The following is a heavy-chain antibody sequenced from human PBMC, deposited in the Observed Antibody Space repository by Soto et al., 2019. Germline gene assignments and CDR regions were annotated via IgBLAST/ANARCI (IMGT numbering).Heavy chain of an antibody. CDR1: GYTFSNFL. CDR2: IYPGDHET. CDR3: ARSPSSSPYFDY. Sequence: PGESLKISCQCSGYTFSNFLICWVRQLPVKGLEWMGIIYPGDHETRYSPSFHGKVTISADKSINTAYLQWNSLEASDTAFYFCARSPSSSPYFDYCGQGALVTVCS. J-gene: IGHJ4*02. D-gene: IGHD6-13*01. V-gene: IGHV5-51*01.